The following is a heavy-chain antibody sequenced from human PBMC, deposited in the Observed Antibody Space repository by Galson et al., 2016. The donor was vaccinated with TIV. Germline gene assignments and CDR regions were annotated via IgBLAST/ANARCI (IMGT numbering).Heavy chain of an antibody. CDR3: ATGRHFDMYHYYYIDV. D-gene: IGHD3-9*01. CDR1: GGTFNNYA. V-gene: IGHV1-69*05. Sequence: SVKVSCKASGGTFNNYAINWVRQAPGQGLEWMGGTLPISGSTNLAQKFQDRVTITTDKSTSTAYMEVKSLRSEDTAVYYCATGRHFDMYHYYYIDVWGTGTTVTVSS. J-gene: IGHJ6*03. CDR2: TLPISGST.